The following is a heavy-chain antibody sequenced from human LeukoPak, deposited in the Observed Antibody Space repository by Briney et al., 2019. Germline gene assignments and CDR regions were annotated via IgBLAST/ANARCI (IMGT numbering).Heavy chain of an antibody. CDR1: GGSISSGSNY. J-gene: IGHJ4*02. CDR3: ARASLDEAHDY. D-gene: IGHD1-1*01. CDR2: IYTSGST. Sequence: SQTLSLTCTVSGGSISSGSNYWSWIRQPAGKGLEWIGRIYTSGSTNYNPSLKSRVTISVDTSKNQFSLKLSSVTAADTAVYYCARASLDEAHDYWGQGTLVTVSS. V-gene: IGHV4-61*02.